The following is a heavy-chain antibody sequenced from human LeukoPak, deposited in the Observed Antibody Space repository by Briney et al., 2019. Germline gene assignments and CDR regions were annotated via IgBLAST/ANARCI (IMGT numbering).Heavy chain of an antibody. D-gene: IGHD6-6*01. J-gene: IGHJ4*02. V-gene: IGHV4-39*07. Sequence: SETLSLTCTVSGGSISSSSYYWGWIRQPPGKGLEWIGSIYYSGSTYYNPSLKSRVTISVDTSKNQFSLKLSSVTAADTAVYYCAREEYSSSFGYWGQGTLVTVSS. CDR2: IYYSGST. CDR3: AREEYSSSFGY. CDR1: GGSISSSSYY.